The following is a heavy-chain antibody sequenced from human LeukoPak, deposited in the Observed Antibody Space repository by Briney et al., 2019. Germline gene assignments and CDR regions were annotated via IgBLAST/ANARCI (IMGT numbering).Heavy chain of an antibody. CDR1: GGTFSSYA. V-gene: IGHV1-69*13. CDR3: ARSASYYYDSSGYYGDFDY. D-gene: IGHD3-22*01. Sequence: SVKVSCKASGGTFSSYAISWVRQAPGQGLEWMGGIIPIFGTANYAQKFQGRVTITADESTSTAYMELSSLRSEDTAVYYCARSASYYYDSSGYYGDFDYWGQGTLVTVSS. CDR2: IIPIFGTA. J-gene: IGHJ4*02.